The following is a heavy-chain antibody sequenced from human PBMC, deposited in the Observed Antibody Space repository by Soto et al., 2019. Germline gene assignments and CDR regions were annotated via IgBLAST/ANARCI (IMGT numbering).Heavy chain of an antibody. V-gene: IGHV3-30*18. J-gene: IGHJ6*03. D-gene: IGHD5-18*01. CDR1: GFTFSSYG. CDR3: AKVPNTLDYYYMDV. CDR2: ISYDGSNK. Sequence: GGSLRLSCAASGFTFSSYGMHWVRQAPGKGLEWVAVISYDGSNKYYADSVKGRFTISRDNSKNTLYLQMNSLRAEDTAVYYCAKVPNTLDYYYMDVWGKGTTVTVSS.